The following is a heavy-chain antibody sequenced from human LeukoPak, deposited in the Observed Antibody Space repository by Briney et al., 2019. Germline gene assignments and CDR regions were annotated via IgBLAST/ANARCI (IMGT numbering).Heavy chain of an antibody. CDR3: ARQAGSLYYDILTGYYFDY. J-gene: IGHJ4*02. D-gene: IGHD3-9*01. Sequence: PSETLSLTCTASGGSISIYYWSWIRQPPGKGLEWIGYIYYSGSTNYNPSLKSRVTISVDTSKNQFSLKLSSVTAADTAVYYCARQAGSLYYDILTGYYFDYWGQGTLVTVSS. V-gene: IGHV4-59*08. CDR1: GGSISIYY. CDR2: IYYSGST.